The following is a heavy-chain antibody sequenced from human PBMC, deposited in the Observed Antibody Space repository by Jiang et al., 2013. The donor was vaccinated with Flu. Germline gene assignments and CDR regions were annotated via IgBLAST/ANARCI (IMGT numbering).Heavy chain of an antibody. V-gene: IGHV1-46*03. CDR1: GYTFTSYY. J-gene: IGHJ6*02. CDR2: INPSGGST. Sequence: EVKKPGASVKVSCKASGYTFTSYYMHWVRQAPGQGLEWMGIINPSGGSTSYAQKFQGRVTMTRDTSTSTVYVELSSLRSEDTAVYYCARDLTPYYYYGSYYGMDVWGQGTTVTVSS. CDR3: ARDLTPYYYYGSYYGMDV. D-gene: IGHD3-10*01.